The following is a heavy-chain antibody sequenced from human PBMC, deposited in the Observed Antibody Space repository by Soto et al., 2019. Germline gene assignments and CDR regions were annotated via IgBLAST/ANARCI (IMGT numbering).Heavy chain of an antibody. CDR2: IKTDGSVT. V-gene: IGHV3-74*01. D-gene: IGHD3-16*01. CDR3: ARDLGGSHDY. Sequence: LRLSCAASGFTFSTYLMHWVRQAPGKGLVWVSRIKTDGSVTTYADSVKGRFTISRDNAKNTLYLQMNTLRAEDTAVYYCARDLGGSHDYWGRGTLVTVSS. CDR1: GFTFSTYL. J-gene: IGHJ4*02.